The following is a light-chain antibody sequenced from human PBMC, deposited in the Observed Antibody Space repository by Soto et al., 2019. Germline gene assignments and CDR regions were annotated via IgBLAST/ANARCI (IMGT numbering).Light chain of an antibody. J-gene: IGKJ5*01. CDR3: QQRQYWPPIT. CDR1: LNVNSY. CDR2: DAS. V-gene: IGKV3-11*01. Sequence: VLAQSPATLSLSPGERATLFCRAGLNVNSYLAWYQQKPGQAPRLLIYDASNRAAGIPARFSGSGSGTDFTLTISSLEPEDFAIYYCQQRQYWPPITFGQGTRLEIK.